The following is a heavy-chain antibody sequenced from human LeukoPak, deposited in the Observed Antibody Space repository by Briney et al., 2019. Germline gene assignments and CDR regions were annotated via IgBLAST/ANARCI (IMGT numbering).Heavy chain of an antibody. V-gene: IGHV3-7*01. CDR1: GFTFSNYA. CDR2: IKHDGSEK. CDR3: ATDRGWRTSGYYLYYFEY. Sequence: GGSLRLSCAASGFTFSNYAMYWVRQAPGKGLEWVASIKHDGSEKYYVDSVRGRFTISRDNTMNSLYLQMSSLRAEDTAVYYCATDRGWRTSGYYLYYFEYWGQGTLVTYSS. J-gene: IGHJ4*02. D-gene: IGHD3-3*01.